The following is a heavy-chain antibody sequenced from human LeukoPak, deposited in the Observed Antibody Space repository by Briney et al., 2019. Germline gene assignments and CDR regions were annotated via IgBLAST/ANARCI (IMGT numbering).Heavy chain of an antibody. CDR3: ARGRRGTMVRGVNYDYGMDV. J-gene: IGHJ6*02. D-gene: IGHD3-10*01. V-gene: IGHV4-34*01. CDR2: INHSGST. CDR1: GGSLRGHY. Sequence: SETLSLTCAVYGGSLRGHYWSWIRQPPRKGLEWSGEINHSGSTNYNPSLKSRVTISVDTSKNQFSLKLNSVTAADTAVYNCARGRRGTMVRGVNYDYGMDVWGQGTTVTVSS.